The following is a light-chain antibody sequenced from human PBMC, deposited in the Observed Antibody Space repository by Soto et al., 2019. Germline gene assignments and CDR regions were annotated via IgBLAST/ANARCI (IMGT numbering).Light chain of an antibody. J-gene: IGLJ2*01. Sequence: QSALTQPASVSVSPGQSITISCTGTNSDVGDYNYVSWYQQHPGKAPKLMIYDVTNRPSGVSNRFSGSKSGNTASLTISGLQAEDEADYYCTSYTITSTHVLFGGGTKLTVL. CDR3: TSYTITSTHVL. CDR1: NSDVGDYNY. V-gene: IGLV2-14*01. CDR2: DVT.